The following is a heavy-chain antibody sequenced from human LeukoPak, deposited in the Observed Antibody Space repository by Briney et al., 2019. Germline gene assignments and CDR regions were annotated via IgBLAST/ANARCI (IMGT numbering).Heavy chain of an antibody. CDR3: ATTVPSGSPDY. CDR1: GSTFNRFA. D-gene: IGHD3-10*01. J-gene: IGHJ4*02. Sequence: GGSLRLSCAASGSTFNRFAMHWVRQAPGKGLEWVAVISYDGSNKYYADSVEGRFTISRDNSKNTLYLQMNSLRAEDTAVYYCATTVPSGSPDYWGQGTLVTVSS. CDR2: ISYDGSNK. V-gene: IGHV3-30*03.